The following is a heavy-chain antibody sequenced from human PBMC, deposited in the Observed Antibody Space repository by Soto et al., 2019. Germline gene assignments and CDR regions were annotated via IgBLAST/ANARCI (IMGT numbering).Heavy chain of an antibody. D-gene: IGHD3-9*01. CDR2: INPNSGGT. CDR1: GYTFTGYY. V-gene: IGHV1-2*04. Sequence: ASVKVSCKASGYTFTGYYMHWVRQAPGQGLEWMGWINPNSGGTNYAQKFQGWVTMTRDTSISTAYMELSRLRSDDTDVYYCARAEDILTGYATYYYYYFGIDVWGQGTTVTVSS. J-gene: IGHJ6*02. CDR3: ARAEDILTGYATYYYYYFGIDV.